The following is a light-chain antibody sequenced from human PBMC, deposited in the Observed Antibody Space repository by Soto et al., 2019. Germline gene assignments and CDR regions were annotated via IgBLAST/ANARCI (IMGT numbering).Light chain of an antibody. V-gene: IGKV3-11*01. Sequence: EIVLSQSPAPLSLSPGERATVSYTASPSVSSYLAWDQQKPGPAPRLLIHDASNRATGIPARFSGSGSGTDFTLTISSLEPEDFAVYYCQQRSNWPPIPFGQGTRLEIK. J-gene: IGKJ5*01. CDR2: DAS. CDR1: PSVSSY. CDR3: QQRSNWPPIP.